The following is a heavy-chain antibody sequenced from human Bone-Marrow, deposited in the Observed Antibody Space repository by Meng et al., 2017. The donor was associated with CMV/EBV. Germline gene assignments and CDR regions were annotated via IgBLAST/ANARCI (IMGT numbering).Heavy chain of an antibody. CDR2: IIPILGIA. D-gene: IGHD3-3*01. V-gene: IGHV1-69*10. Sequence: SVKVSCKASGGTFSSYAISWVRQAPGQGLEWMGGIIPILGIANYAQKFQGRVTITADKSTSTAYMELSSLRSEDTAVYYCAAVGFWSDLYRGNLDYWGQGTLVTVSS. CDR3: AAVGFWSDLYRGNLDY. CDR1: GGTFSSYA. J-gene: IGHJ4*02.